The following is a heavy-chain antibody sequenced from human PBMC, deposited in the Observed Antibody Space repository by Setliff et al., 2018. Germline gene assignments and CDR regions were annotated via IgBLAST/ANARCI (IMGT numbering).Heavy chain of an antibody. V-gene: IGHV4-59*08. J-gene: IGHJ4*02. CDR1: GGSISSHY. CDR3: ARHGLQFLEWLSAFDY. CDR2: IYHSGST. Sequence: PSETLSLTCTVSGGSISSHYWSWIRQPPGKGLEWIGNIYHSGSTYYNPSLKSRVTISVDTSKNQFSLKLTSVTAADTAVYYCARHGLQFLEWLSAFDYWGQGTLVTVSS. D-gene: IGHD3-3*01.